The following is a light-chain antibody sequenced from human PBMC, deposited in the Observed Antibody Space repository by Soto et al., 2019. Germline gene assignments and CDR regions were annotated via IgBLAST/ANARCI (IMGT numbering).Light chain of an antibody. CDR1: QRVSSSY. J-gene: IGKJ2*01. V-gene: IGKV3-20*01. Sequence: EIVLTQSPGTLSLSPGERATLSCRASQRVSSSYLAWYQQKPGQAPRLLIYGASSRATGIPDRFSGSGSGTDFTLTISRLEPEDFAVNFCPPNGSYPPFTFGQRTKVAIK. CDR2: GAS. CDR3: PPNGSYPPFT.